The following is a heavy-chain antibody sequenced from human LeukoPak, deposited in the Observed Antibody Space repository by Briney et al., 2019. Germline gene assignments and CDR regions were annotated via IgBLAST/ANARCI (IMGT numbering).Heavy chain of an antibody. CDR3: ARHAAAGRLDPYFDY. J-gene: IGHJ4*02. Sequence: KPSETLSLTCTVSGGSISGSTYYWGWIRQPPGKGLEWIGSIYYSGSTYYNPSLKSRVTTSVDTSKNQFSLKLSSVTAADTAVYYCARHAAAGRLDPYFDYWGQGTLVTVSS. CDR2: IYYSGST. CDR1: GGSISGSTYY. V-gene: IGHV4-39*01. D-gene: IGHD6-13*01.